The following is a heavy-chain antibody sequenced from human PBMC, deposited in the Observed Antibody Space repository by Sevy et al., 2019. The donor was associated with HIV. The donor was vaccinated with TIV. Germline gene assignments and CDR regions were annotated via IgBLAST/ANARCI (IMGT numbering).Heavy chain of an antibody. D-gene: IGHD5-12*01. CDR2: IRRNSHEPYGGTT. CDR1: GFTFGDYA. Sequence: GGSLRLSCTSSGFTFGDYAMSWFRQAPGKGLEWVAFIRRNSHEPYGGTTEYAASVKGGFTISRDDSKSIAYLQMNSLRTGDTAVYYCTRGLATSDTPEYYFDYWGQRILVTVSS. J-gene: IGHJ4*02. CDR3: TRGLATSDTPEYYFDY. V-gene: IGHV3-49*03.